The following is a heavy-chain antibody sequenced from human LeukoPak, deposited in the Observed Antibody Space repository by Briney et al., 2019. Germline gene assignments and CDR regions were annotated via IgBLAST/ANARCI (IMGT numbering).Heavy chain of an antibody. D-gene: IGHD3-3*01. CDR3: VRDGDKLFQH. CDR2: IYHSGNT. J-gene: IGHJ1*01. V-gene: IGHV4-38-2*02. CDR1: GYSINSDYY. Sequence: SETLSLTRAVSGYSINSDYYWGWIRQPPGKGLEWIGHIYHSGNTNYNSSLKSRVTISVDTSKNQFSLNLRSVTAADTAVYYCVRDGDKLFQHWGQGTLVTVSS.